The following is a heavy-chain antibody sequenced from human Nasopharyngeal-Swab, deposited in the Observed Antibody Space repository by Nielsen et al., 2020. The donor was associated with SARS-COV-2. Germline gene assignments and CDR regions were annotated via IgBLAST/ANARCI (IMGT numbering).Heavy chain of an antibody. Sequence: SETLSLTCTVSGGSISSYYWSWIRQPPGKGLEWIGYIYYSGGTNYNPSLKSRVTISVDTSKNQFSLELSSVTAADTAVYYCAREHSKYYYYYGMDVWGQGTAVTVSS. CDR3: AREHSKYYYYYGMDV. D-gene: IGHD4-11*01. V-gene: IGHV4-59*13. CDR2: IYYSGGT. CDR1: GGSISSYY. J-gene: IGHJ6*02.